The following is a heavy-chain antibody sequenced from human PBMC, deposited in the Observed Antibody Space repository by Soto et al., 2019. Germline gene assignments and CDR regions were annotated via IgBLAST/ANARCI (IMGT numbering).Heavy chain of an antibody. Sequence: GESLKISCKGSGYSFTSYWIGWVRQMPWKGLEWMGIIYPGDSDTRYSPSFQGQVTISADKSISTAYLQWSSLKASDTAMYYCARGGYYDILTGPYPFDYWGQGTLVTVSS. CDR3: ARGGYYDILTGPYPFDY. J-gene: IGHJ4*02. CDR2: IYPGDSDT. V-gene: IGHV5-51*01. CDR1: GYSFTSYW. D-gene: IGHD3-9*01.